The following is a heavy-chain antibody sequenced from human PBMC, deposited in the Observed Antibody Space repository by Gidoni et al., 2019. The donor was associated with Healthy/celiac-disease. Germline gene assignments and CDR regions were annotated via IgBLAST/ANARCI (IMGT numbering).Heavy chain of an antibody. CDR2: IYTSGST. CDR1: GGSISSGSYY. D-gene: IGHD6-13*01. V-gene: IGHV4-61*02. CDR3: ARSPRAAAGNYYYYGMDV. J-gene: IGHJ6*02. Sequence: QVQLQESGPGLVKPSQTLSLTCTVSGGSISSGSYYWSWIRQPAGKGLEWIGRIYTSGSTNYNPSLKSRVTISVDTSKNQFSLKLSSVTAADTAVYYCARSPRAAAGNYYYYGMDVWGQGTTVTVSS.